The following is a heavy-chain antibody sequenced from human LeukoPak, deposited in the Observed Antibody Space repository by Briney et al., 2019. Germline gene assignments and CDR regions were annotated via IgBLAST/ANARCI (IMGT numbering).Heavy chain of an antibody. Sequence: GASVKVSCKASGYTFTSYAMNWVRQAPGQGLEWMGWINTNTGNPTYAQGFTGRFVFSLDTSVSTAHLQISSLEAEDTAVYYCAREGDCSGGSCYLNWFDPWGQGTLVTVSS. V-gene: IGHV7-4-1*02. J-gene: IGHJ5*02. CDR3: AREGDCSGGSCYLNWFDP. CDR1: GYTFTSYA. CDR2: INTNTGNP. D-gene: IGHD2-15*01.